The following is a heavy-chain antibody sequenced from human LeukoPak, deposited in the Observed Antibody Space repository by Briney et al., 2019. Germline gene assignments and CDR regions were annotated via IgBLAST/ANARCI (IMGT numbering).Heavy chain of an antibody. CDR3: ARDPVGGYSGYVLDY. V-gene: IGHV3-30-3*01. Sequence: PGGSLRLSCAASEFTFSSYAMHWVRQAPGKGLEWVAVISYDGSNKYYADSVKGRFTISRDNSENTLYLQMNSLRAEDTAVYYCARDPVGGYSGYVLDYWGQGTLVTVSS. CDR1: EFTFSSYA. J-gene: IGHJ4*02. CDR2: ISYDGSNK. D-gene: IGHD5-12*01.